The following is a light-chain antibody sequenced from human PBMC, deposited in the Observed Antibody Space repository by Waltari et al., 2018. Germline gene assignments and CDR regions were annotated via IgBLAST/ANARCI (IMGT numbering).Light chain of an antibody. CDR3: GTWDSSLSGAV. V-gene: IGLV1-51*02. CDR2: EDN. Sequence: QSVLTQPPSVSAAPGQRVTISCSGGSSNIGNNYVSWYRQFPGTAPKHLIYEDNERPSGVPGRFSGSKSGTSATLDITGLQAGDEADYYCGTWDSSLSGAVFGGGTHLTVL. CDR1: SSNIGNNY. J-gene: IGLJ7*01.